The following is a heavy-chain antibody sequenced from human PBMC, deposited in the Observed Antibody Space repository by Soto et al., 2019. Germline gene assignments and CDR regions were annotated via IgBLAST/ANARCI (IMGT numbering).Heavy chain of an antibody. CDR2: ISYDGSNK. CDR3: AKSPDYGGNFRVGTLAPGAFDI. D-gene: IGHD4-17*01. CDR1: WGTFSSYG. J-gene: IGHJ3*02. Sequence: LRLSWAAAWGTFSSYGMHWVLQAPGKGLEWVAVISYDGSNKYYADSVKGRFTISRDNSKNTLYLQMNSLRAEDTAVYYCAKSPDYGGNFRVGTLAPGAFDIWGQGTIVTVS. V-gene: IGHV3-30*18.